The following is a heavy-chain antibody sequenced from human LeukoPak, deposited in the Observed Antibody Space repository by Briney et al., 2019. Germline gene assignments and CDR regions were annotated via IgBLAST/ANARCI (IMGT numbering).Heavy chain of an antibody. CDR1: GFTFSSYW. J-gene: IGHJ4*02. D-gene: IGHD6-13*01. CDR2: INSDGSST. CDR3: ARDSGYSSSWYGVDY. V-gene: IGHV3-74*01. Sequence: PGGSLRLSCAASGFTFSSYWMHWVRQAPGKGLVWVSRINSDGSSTSYADSVKGRFTISRDNAKNTLYLQMNSLRAEDTAVYYCARDSGYSSSWYGVDYWGQGTLVTVSS.